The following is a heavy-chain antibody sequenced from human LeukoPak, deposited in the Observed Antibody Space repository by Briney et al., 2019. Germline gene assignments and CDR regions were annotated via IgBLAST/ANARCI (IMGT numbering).Heavy chain of an antibody. V-gene: IGHV1-18*01. CDR2: ISAYNGNT. D-gene: IGHD6-19*01. CDR3: ARDDHGRWLVPGLYDY. CDR1: GYTFSSYG. J-gene: IGHJ4*02. Sequence: GASVKVSCKASGYTFSSYGISWVRQAPGQGLEWMGWISAYNGNTNYAQKLQGRVTMTTDTSTSTAYMELRSLRSDDTAVYYCARDDHGRWLVPGLYDYWDQGTLVTVSS.